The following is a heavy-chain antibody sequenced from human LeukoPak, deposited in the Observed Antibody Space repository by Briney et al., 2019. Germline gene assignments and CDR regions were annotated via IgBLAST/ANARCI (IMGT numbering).Heavy chain of an antibody. V-gene: IGHV1-69*13. CDR1: GYTFINYD. Sequence: GASVRVACKTSGYTFINYDIHWVRQAPGQGLKWMGGIIPIFSTANYAQKFQGRVTITADESTSTAYMELSSLRSEDTAVYYCAVGVRGSGSYQIWGHAFDIWGQGTMVTVSS. D-gene: IGHD3-10*01. J-gene: IGHJ3*02. CDR3: AVGVRGSGSYQIWGHAFDI. CDR2: IIPIFSTA.